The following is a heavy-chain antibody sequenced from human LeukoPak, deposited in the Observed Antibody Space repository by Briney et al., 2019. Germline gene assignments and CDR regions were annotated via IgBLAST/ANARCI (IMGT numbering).Heavy chain of an antibody. CDR1: GFTFSSFW. CDR2: IKQDGSEK. D-gene: IGHD3-22*01. V-gene: IGHV3-7*03. CDR3: ARGTFYSDSSSSYSPFNR. Sequence: PGGSLRLSCAASGFTFSSFWMSWVRQAPGKGLEWVANIKQDGSEKYYVDSVTGRFTISRDNAKNSLFLQMDSLRAEDTAVYYCARGTFYSDSSSSYSPFNRWGQGTLVTVSS. J-gene: IGHJ5*02.